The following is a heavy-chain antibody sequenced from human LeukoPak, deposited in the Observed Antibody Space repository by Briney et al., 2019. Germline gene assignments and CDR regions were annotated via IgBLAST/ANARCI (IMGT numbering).Heavy chain of an antibody. CDR3: ARRRYYGSGSFPGDAFDI. Sequence: SETLSLTCTVSGGSISSYYWSWIRQPPGKGLEWIGYIYYSGGTNYNPSLKSRVTISVDTSKNQFSLKLSSVTAADTAVYYCARRRYYGSGSFPGDAFDIWGQGTMVTVSS. J-gene: IGHJ3*02. CDR2: IYYSGGT. D-gene: IGHD3-10*01. V-gene: IGHV4-59*01. CDR1: GGSISSYY.